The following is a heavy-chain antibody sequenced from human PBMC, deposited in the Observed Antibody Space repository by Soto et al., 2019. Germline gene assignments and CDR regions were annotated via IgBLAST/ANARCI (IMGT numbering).Heavy chain of an antibody. CDR3: AKDRDTSGYYANFDY. CDR1: GFTFSNYG. J-gene: IGHJ4*02. V-gene: IGHV3-30*18. D-gene: IGHD3-22*01. Sequence: QVQLVESGGGVVQPGRSLRLSCAASGFTFSNYGMHWVRQAPGKGLEWVAVISYDGSNKYYADSVKGRFTISRDNSKNTLYLQMNSLSAEDTAVYYCAKDRDTSGYYANFDYWGQGTLVTVSS. CDR2: ISYDGSNK.